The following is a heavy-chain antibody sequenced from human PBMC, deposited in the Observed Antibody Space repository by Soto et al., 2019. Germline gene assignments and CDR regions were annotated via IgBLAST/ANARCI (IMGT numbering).Heavy chain of an antibody. D-gene: IGHD5-12*01. V-gene: IGHV3-23*01. CDR1: GFTFSNYA. Sequence: EVQLLESGGGLVQPGGSLRLSCAASGFTFSNYAMTWVRQSPGKGLEWVSIITSSGSSTHYADSVKGRFTISRDNSKNTLYLQMNTLRSEDMAVYYCAKGMAMILGWFASLGQGTPVTVSS. CDR3: AKGMAMILGWFAS. CDR2: ITSSGSST. J-gene: IGHJ5*01.